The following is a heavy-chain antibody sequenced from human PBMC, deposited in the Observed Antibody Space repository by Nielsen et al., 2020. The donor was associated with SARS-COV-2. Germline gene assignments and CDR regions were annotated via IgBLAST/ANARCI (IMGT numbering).Heavy chain of an antibody. J-gene: IGHJ3*02. D-gene: IGHD1-26*01. CDR1: GFTFTSSA. V-gene: IGHV1-58*01. Sequence: SVKVSCKASGFTFTSSAVQWVRQARGQRLEWIGWIVVGSGNTNYAQKFQERVTITRDMSTSTAYMELSSLRSEDTAVYYCAAPSCRGSYCHDAFDIWGQGTMVTVSS. CDR2: IVVGSGNT. CDR3: AAPSCRGSYCHDAFDI.